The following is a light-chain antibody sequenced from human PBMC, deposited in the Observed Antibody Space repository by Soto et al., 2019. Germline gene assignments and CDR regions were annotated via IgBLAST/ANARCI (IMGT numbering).Light chain of an antibody. CDR2: KVS. Sequence: QSVLTQPASVSGSPGQSITISCTGTSSDVGGYNYVSWYQHQSGKAPKLIIYKVSQWPSGVSDRFSASKSGNTASLTISGLQAEDEADYYCCSYAGSNWGYVFGTGTKVTVL. V-gene: IGLV2-14*01. J-gene: IGLJ1*01. CDR3: CSYAGSNWGYV. CDR1: SSDVGGYNY.